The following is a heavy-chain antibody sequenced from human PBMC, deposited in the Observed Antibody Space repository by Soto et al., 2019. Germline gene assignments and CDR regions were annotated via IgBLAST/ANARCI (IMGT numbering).Heavy chain of an antibody. Sequence: EVQLLDSGGGLVQPGGSLRLSCAASGFTFNNYAMSWVRQAPGKGLEWVSSISASGGSTNYADSVKGRFTISRDNSENTVYLQMNSLRAKDKAVYYCVKTRLAGGFDYWGQGSLVTVSS. CDR2: ISASGGST. CDR3: VKTRLAGGFDY. J-gene: IGHJ4*02. CDR1: GFTFNNYA. V-gene: IGHV3-23*01. D-gene: IGHD3-16*01.